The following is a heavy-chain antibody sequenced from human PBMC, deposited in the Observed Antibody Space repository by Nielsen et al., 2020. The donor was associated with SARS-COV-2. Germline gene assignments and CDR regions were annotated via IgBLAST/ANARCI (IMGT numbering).Heavy chain of an antibody. V-gene: IGHV1-18*01. J-gene: IGHJ6*02. CDR3: ARFRGGLLYVRSYSYGMDV. D-gene: IGHD3-3*01. Sequence: ASVKVSCKASGYTLTSYGISWVRQAPGQGLEWMGWISAYNGNTNYAQKLQGRVTMTTDTSTSTAYMQLRSLRSEDTAVYNCARFRGGLLYVRSYSYGMDVWGQGTTVTVSS. CDR1: GYTLTSYG. CDR2: ISAYNGNT.